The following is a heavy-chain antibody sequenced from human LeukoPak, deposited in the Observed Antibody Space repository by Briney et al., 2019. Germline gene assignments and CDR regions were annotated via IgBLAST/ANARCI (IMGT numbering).Heavy chain of an antibody. CDR2: IKQDGSEK. D-gene: IGHD2-21*02. J-gene: IGHJ4*02. CDR1: GFTFSSYW. V-gene: IGHV3-7*01. Sequence: GGSLRLSCAASGFTFSSYWMSWVRQAPGRGLEWVANIKQDGSEKYYVDSAKGRFTISRDNGKNSVYLQMNSLRAEDTAVYYCARDGGHGGDLDYWGQGTLVTVSS. CDR3: ARDGGHGGDLDY.